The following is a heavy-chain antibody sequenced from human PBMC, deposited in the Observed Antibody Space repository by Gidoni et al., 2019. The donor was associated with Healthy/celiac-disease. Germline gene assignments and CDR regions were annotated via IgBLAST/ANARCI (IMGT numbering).Heavy chain of an antibody. J-gene: IGHJ4*02. CDR3: AKDPGLVYGDYPTAQAA. CDR1: GVTFSSYG. D-gene: IGHD4-17*01. Sequence: QVQLVESGGGVVQPGRSPRLSCAAAGVTFSSYGMHWVRQAPGKGLEWVAVISYDGSNKYYADSVKGRFTISRDNSKNTLYLQMNSLRAEDTAVYYCAKDPGLVYGDYPTAQAAWGQGTLVTVSS. V-gene: IGHV3-30*18. CDR2: ISYDGSNK.